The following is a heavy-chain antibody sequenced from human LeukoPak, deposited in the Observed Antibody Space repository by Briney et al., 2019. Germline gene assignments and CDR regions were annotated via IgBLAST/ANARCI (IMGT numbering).Heavy chain of an antibody. V-gene: IGHV3-21*01. CDR3: ARDLGIAAAKSDY. J-gene: IGHJ4*02. Sequence: GGSLRLSCAASGFTFSSYSMNWVRQAPGKGLEWVSSISSSSSYIYYADSVKGRFTISRGNAKNSLYLQMNSLRAEDTAVYYCARDLGIAAAKSDYWGQGTLVTVSS. D-gene: IGHD6-13*01. CDR1: GFTFSSYS. CDR2: ISSSSSYI.